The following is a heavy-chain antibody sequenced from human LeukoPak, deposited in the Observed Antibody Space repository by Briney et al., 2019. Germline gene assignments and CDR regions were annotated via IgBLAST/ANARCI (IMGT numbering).Heavy chain of an antibody. J-gene: IGHJ4*02. Sequence: GRSLRLSCAASGFTFSSYAMHWVRQAPGKGLEWVAVISYDGTNKYYADSVKGRFTISRDNSKNTLYLQMNSLRAEDTAVYYCARGGTRYDRRFVFDSWGQGVLVTVSS. CDR3: ARGGTRYDRRFVFDS. V-gene: IGHV3-30*14. CDR2: ISYDGTNK. CDR1: GFTFSSYA. D-gene: IGHD3-10*01.